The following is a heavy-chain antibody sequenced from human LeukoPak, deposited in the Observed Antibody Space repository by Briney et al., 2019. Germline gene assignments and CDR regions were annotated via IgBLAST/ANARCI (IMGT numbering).Heavy chain of an antibody. Sequence: GGSLRLSCAASGFTFSSYWMHWVRQAPGKGLVWVSRINSDGSSTSYADSVKGRFTISRDNAKNTLYLQMNSLRAEDTAVYYCAPHLSVVVPGAQYGMDVWGQGTTVTVSS. CDR3: APHLSVVVPGAQYGMDV. CDR2: INSDGSST. J-gene: IGHJ6*02. D-gene: IGHD2-2*01. V-gene: IGHV3-74*01. CDR1: GFTFSSYW.